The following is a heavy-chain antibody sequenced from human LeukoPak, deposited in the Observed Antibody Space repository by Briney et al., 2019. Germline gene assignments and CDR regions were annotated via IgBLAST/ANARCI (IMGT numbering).Heavy chain of an antibody. Sequence: SETLSLTCTVSGGSISSTSHYWGWVRQPPGKGLEWIGSVYYTGSIYYNPSLKSRVTISVDTSKNQFSLKLSSVTAADTAVYYCARLDYTVGWFDPWGQGTLVTVSS. CDR1: GGSISSTSHY. CDR3: ARLDYTVGWFDP. CDR2: VYYTGSI. J-gene: IGHJ5*02. D-gene: IGHD4-11*01. V-gene: IGHV4-39*01.